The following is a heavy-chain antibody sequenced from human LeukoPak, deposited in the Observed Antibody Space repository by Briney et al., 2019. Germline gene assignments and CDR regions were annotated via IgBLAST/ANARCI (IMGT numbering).Heavy chain of an antibody. CDR3: ARSYGYYYDGSGTQSAFDI. Sequence: SETLSLTCTVSGGSISSGGYYWSWIRQHPGKGLEWIGYIYYSGSTYYNPSLKSRVTISVDTSKNQFSLKLSSVTAADTAVYYCARSYGYYYDGSGTQSAFDIWGQGTMVTVSS. J-gene: IGHJ3*02. CDR1: GGSISSGGYY. V-gene: IGHV4-31*03. D-gene: IGHD3-22*01. CDR2: IYYSGST.